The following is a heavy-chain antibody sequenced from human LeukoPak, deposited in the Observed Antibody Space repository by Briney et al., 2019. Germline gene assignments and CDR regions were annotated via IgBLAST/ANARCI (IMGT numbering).Heavy chain of an antibody. CDR2: INYSGST. CDR1: GGSFSGYY. CDR3: ARDSYREYCSGGSCFGSFDY. J-gene: IGHJ4*02. V-gene: IGHV4-34*01. D-gene: IGHD2-15*01. Sequence: SETLSLTCAVYGGSFSGYYWSWIRQPPGKGLEWIGEINYSGSTNYNPSLKSRVTISVDTSKNQFSLKLSSVTAADTAVYYCARDSYREYCSGGSCFGSFDYWGQGTLVTVSS.